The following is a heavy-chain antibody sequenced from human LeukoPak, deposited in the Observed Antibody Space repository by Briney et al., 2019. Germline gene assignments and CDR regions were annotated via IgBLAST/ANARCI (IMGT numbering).Heavy chain of an antibody. CDR1: GFTFSSYA. V-gene: IGHV3-30-3*01. J-gene: IGHJ6*02. Sequence: GGSLRLSCAASGFTFSSYAMHWVRQAPGKGLEWVAVISYDGSNKYYADSVKGRFTISRDNSKNTLYLQMNSLRAEDTAVYYCARDIVKYSSGWSLAYYYYYYGMDVWGQGTTVTVSS. CDR3: ARDIVKYSSGWSLAYYYYYYGMDV. D-gene: IGHD6-19*01. CDR2: ISYDGSNK.